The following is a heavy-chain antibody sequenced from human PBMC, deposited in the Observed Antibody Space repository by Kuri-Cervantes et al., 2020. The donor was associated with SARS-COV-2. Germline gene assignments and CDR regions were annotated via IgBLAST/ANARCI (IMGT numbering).Heavy chain of an antibody. D-gene: IGHD6-13*01. J-gene: IGHJ4*02. CDR2: IGTAGDT. CDR3: ARGIGIAAAGH. V-gene: IGHV3-13*03. CDR1: GFTFSSYD. Sequence: GESLKISCAACGFTFSSYDMHWVRQATGKGLEWVSAIGTAGDTYYPGSVKGQFTISRDNAKNTLYLQMNSLRAEDTAVYYCARGIGIAAAGHWGQGTLVTVSS.